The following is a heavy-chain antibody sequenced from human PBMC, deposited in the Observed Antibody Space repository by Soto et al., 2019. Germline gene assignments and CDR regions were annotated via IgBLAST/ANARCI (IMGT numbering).Heavy chain of an antibody. CDR1: GFTFARYA. J-gene: IGHJ4*02. V-gene: IGHV3-23*01. D-gene: IGHD5-18*01. CDR3: ALRGYSYGYFDY. CDR2: ISGSGGST. Sequence: GGSLRLSCAASGFTFARYAMSWVRQAPGKGLEWVSAISGSGGSTYYADSVKGRFTISRDNSKNTLYLQMNSLRADDTAVYYCALRGYSYGYFDYWGQGTLVTVSS.